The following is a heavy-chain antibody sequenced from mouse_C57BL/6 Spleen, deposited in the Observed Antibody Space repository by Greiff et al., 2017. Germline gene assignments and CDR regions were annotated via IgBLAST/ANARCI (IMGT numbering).Heavy chain of an antibody. V-gene: IGHV1-69*01. D-gene: IGHD1-1*01. CDR1: GYTFTSYW. Sequence: VQLQQPGAELVMPGASVKLSCKASGYTFTSYWMHWVKPRPGQGLEWIGEIDPSDSYTNYNQKFKGKSTLTLDKSSSTAYMQLSSLTSEDSAVYYCARGGYGSSYPYAMDYWGQGTSVTVSS. J-gene: IGHJ4*01. CDR2: IDPSDSYT. CDR3: ARGGYGSSYPYAMDY.